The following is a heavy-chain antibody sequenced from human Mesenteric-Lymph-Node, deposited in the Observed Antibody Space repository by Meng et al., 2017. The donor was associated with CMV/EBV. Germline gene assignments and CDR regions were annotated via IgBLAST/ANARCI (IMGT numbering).Heavy chain of an antibody. V-gene: IGHV3-48*04. D-gene: IGHD3-22*01. CDR1: GFTFSSYA. CDR2: ISSSGSTI. CDR3: ARASGWLYDY. J-gene: IGHJ4*02. Sequence: GESLKISCAASGFTFSSYAMSWVRQAPGKGLEWVSYISSSGSTIYYADSVKGRFTISRDNAKNSLYLQMNSLRAEDTAVYYCARASGWLYDYWGQGTLVTVSS.